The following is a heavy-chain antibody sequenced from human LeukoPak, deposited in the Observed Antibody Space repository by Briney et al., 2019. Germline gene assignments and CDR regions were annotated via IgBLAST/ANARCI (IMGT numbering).Heavy chain of an antibody. Sequence: SETLSLTCTVSGGSISSYCWSWIRQPPGKGLEWIGYIYYSGSTNYNPSLKSRVTISVDTSKNQFSLKLSSVTAADTAVYYCAREITMVRGGRHWFDPWGQGTLVTVSS. CDR1: GGSISSYC. CDR3: AREITMVRGGRHWFDP. CDR2: IYYSGST. D-gene: IGHD3-10*01. J-gene: IGHJ5*02. V-gene: IGHV4-59*01.